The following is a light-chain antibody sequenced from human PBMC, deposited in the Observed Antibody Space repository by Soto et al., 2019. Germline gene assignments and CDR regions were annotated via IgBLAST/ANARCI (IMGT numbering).Light chain of an antibody. CDR1: SSDVGGYNY. Sequence: QSALTQPASVSGSPGQSIAISCAGTSSDVGGYNYVSWYQQHPGKAPKLIIYDVSYRPSGVSNRFSGSKSGNTASLTISGLQAEDEADYYCCSYTSRSVYVFGTGTRSPS. CDR2: DVS. CDR3: CSYTSRSVYV. V-gene: IGLV2-14*01. J-gene: IGLJ1*01.